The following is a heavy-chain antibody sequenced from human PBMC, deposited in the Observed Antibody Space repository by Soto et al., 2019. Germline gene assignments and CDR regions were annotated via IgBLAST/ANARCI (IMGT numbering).Heavy chain of an antibody. CDR3: ASSGSYYYYGMDV. CDR1: GYSFTSYW. Sequence: GESLKISCKGSGYSFTSYWISWVRQMPGKGLEWMGRIDPSDSYTNYSPSFQGHVTISADKSICTAYLQWSSLKASDTAMYYCASSGSYYYYGMDVWGQGTTVTVSS. D-gene: IGHD6-25*01. J-gene: IGHJ6*02. V-gene: IGHV5-10-1*01. CDR2: IDPSDSYT.